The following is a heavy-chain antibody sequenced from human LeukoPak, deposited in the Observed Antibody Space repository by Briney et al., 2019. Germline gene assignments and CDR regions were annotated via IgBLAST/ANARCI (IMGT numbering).Heavy chain of an antibody. V-gene: IGHV3-20*04. J-gene: IGHJ4*02. D-gene: IGHD2-15*01. Sequence: PGGSLRLSCAASGFTFDDYGMNWVRQAPGIGLEWVAGINWNGDITGYADSVRGRFTISRDNAENSLYLQMSSLRAEDTAFYYCARDFGDFGYRIGASCPSDGFDYWGQGALVTVSS. CDR1: GFTFDDYG. CDR2: INWNGDIT. CDR3: ARDFGDFGYRIGASCPSDGFDY.